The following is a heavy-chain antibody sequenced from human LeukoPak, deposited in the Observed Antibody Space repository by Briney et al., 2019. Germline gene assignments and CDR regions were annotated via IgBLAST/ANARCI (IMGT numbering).Heavy chain of an antibody. Sequence: PGGSLRLSCTTSGFTFGDFAMSWVRQAPGKGLEWIGFIRTKGYGETPQYAASMKGRFSISRDDSKAIAYLQMNSLKTEDTALYYCVRDTPEVDYINYGWGAVLDIWGRGTMVTVSS. CDR3: VRDTPEVDYINYGWGAVLDI. V-gene: IGHV3-49*04. J-gene: IGHJ3*02. CDR1: GFTFGDFA. CDR2: IRTKGYGETP. D-gene: IGHD4-11*01.